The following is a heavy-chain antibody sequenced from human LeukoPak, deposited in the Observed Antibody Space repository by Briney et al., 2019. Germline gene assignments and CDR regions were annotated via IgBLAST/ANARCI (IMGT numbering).Heavy chain of an antibody. D-gene: IGHD4-23*01. J-gene: IGHJ4*02. Sequence: GGSLRLSCSASGFTFRSYWMHWVRQGPGEGPVWVSYITADGSNTEYADSVKGRFTISRDNAKNMLYLEMNSLRADDTAVFYCARDLGVMTTVVTGGWGQGTLVTVSS. CDR1: GFTFRSYW. V-gene: IGHV3-74*03. CDR3: ARDLGVMTTVVTGG. CDR2: ITADGSNT.